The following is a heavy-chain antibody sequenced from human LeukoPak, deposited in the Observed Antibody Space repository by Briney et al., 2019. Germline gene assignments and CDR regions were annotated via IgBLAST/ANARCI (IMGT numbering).Heavy chain of an antibody. CDR3: ARENYDILTGYPRYYCYYYMDV. D-gene: IGHD3-9*01. V-gene: IGHV3-53*01. CDR2: IYSGGST. CDR1: GFTVSSNY. Sequence: GGSLRLSCAASGFTVSSNYMSWVRQAPGKGLEWVSVIYSGGSTYYADSVKVRFTISRDNSKNTLYLQMNSLRAEDTAVYYCARENYDILTGYPRYYCYYYMDVWGKGTTVTVSS. J-gene: IGHJ6*03.